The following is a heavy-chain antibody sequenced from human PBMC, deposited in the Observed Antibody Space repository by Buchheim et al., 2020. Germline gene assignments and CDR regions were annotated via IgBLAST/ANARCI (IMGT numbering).Heavy chain of an antibody. D-gene: IGHD2-2*01. Sequence: EVQLVESGGGLVQPGGALRLSCAASGFTFSSYWMSWVRQAPGKGLEWVANIKQDGSEKYYVDSVKGRFTISRDNAKNSRHLQMNSLRAEDTAVYYCARDRYCSSTSCFPDAFDIWGQGT. J-gene: IGHJ3*02. CDR1: GFTFSSYW. CDR3: ARDRYCSSTSCFPDAFDI. V-gene: IGHV3-7*01. CDR2: IKQDGSEK.